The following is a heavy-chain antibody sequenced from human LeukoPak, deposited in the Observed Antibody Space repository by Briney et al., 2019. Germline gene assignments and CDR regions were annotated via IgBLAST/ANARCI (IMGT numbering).Heavy chain of an antibody. CDR2: INTGNGNT. Sequence: ASVKVSCKASGYTFTSYAMHWVRQAPGQRLEWMGWINTGNGNTKYSQKFQGRVTITRDTSASTAYMELSSLRSEDTAVYYCAREGLAYCGGDCLVDYWGQGTLVTVSS. J-gene: IGHJ4*02. CDR3: AREGLAYCGGDCLVDY. D-gene: IGHD2-21*02. V-gene: IGHV1-3*04. CDR1: GYTFTSYA.